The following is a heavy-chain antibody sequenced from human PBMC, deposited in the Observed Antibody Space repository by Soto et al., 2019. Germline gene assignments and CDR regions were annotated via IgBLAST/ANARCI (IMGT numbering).Heavy chain of an antibody. CDR3: ARDSHSSSSHPFDY. D-gene: IGHD6-6*01. V-gene: IGHV1-2*04. CDR2: INPNSGGT. CDR1: GYTFTGYY. Sequence: ASVKVSCKASGYTFTGYYMHWVRQAPGQGLEWMGWINPNSGGTNYAQKFQGWVTMTRDTSISTAYMELSRLRSDDTAVYYCARDSHSSSSHPFDYWGQGTLVTVSS. J-gene: IGHJ4*02.